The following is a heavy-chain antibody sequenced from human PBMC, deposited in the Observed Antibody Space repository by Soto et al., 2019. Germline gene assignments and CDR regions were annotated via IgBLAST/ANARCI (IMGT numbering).Heavy chain of an antibody. J-gene: IGHJ5*02. V-gene: IGHV4-39*01. CDR3: ARSNSGYYKWFDP. Sequence: SDTLYLTSPFTSCSIISLTSYWHLIRQPPGKGLKRIANIYYRASTYYKQSLKSRDTISVDKSKKQITMNLQAVTAADTAVYYCARSNSGYYKWFDPWGQGTLVTVSS. D-gene: IGHD3-22*01. CDR1: SCSIISLTSY. CDR2: IYYRAST.